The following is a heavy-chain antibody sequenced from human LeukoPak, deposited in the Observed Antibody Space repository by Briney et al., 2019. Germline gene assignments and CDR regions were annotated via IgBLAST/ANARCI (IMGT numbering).Heavy chain of an antibody. J-gene: IGHJ4*02. CDR3: ARVDYQPLLNFDY. D-gene: IGHD2-2*01. CDR2: IYYSGST. CDR1: GGSISSYY. Sequence: PSETLSLTCTVSGGSISSYYWSWIRQPPGKGLEWIGYIYYSGSTNYNPSLKSRVTISVDTSKNQFSLKLSSVTAADTAVYYCARVDYQPLLNFDYWGQGTLVTVSS. V-gene: IGHV4-59*01.